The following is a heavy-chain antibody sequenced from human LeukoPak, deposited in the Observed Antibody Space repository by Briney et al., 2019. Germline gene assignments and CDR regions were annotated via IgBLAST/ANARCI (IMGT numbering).Heavy chain of an antibody. CDR3: ARGVVSGWTGGQPLPYFDY. Sequence: ASVKVSCKASGYTFTSYGISWVRQAPGQGLEWMGWISAYNGNTNYAQKLQGRVTMTTDTSTSTAYMELRSLRSDDTAVYYCARGVVSGWTGGQPLPYFDYWGQGTLVTVSS. J-gene: IGHJ4*02. D-gene: IGHD6-19*01. CDR1: GYTFTSYG. CDR2: ISAYNGNT. V-gene: IGHV1-18*01.